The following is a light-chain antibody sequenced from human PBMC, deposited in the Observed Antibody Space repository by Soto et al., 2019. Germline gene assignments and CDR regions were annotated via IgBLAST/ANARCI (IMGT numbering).Light chain of an antibody. Sequence: EIVMTQSPATLSVSPGERATLSCRASQSVRTNLAWYQHKPGQSPRLLIYGASTRATGLPARFSGSGSGTEFTLTINGLQSEDFAVYYCQQYNDNWPTFGQGTKVEVK. J-gene: IGKJ1*01. CDR2: GAS. CDR1: QSVRTN. CDR3: QQYNDNWPT. V-gene: IGKV3-15*01.